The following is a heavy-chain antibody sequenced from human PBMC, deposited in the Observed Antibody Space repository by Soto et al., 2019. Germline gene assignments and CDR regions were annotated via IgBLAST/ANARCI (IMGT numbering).Heavy chain of an antibody. CDR1: GGSISSSSYY. CDR3: ARHDGNSGYYFDY. Sequence: XXTLSLTCTVSGGSISSSSYYWGCLRQPPGKGLEWIGSIHYSGYTYYNPSLRSRVTISVDTSKDQFSLKLYSVTAADTAVYYCARHDGNSGYYFDYWGQGTLVTVSS. D-gene: IGHD4-4*01. V-gene: IGHV4-39*01. J-gene: IGHJ4*02. CDR2: IHYSGYT.